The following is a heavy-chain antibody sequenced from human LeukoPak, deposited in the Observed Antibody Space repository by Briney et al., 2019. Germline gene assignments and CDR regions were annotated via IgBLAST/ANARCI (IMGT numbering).Heavy chain of an antibody. CDR2: ISPYNGNT. CDR1: GYTFTSYG. V-gene: IGHV1-18*01. CDR3: ARHFYGSGTYYHFDY. J-gene: IGHJ4*02. Sequence: ASEKVSCTASGYTFTSYGISWVRQAPGQGPEWMGWISPYNGNTNYAQKLQGRATMTTDTSTSTAYMELRSLRSDDTAVYYCARHFYGSGTYYHFDYWGQGTLVTVSS. D-gene: IGHD3-10*01.